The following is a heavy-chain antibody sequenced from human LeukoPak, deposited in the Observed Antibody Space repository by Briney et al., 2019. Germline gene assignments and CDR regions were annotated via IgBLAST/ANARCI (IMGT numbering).Heavy chain of an antibody. CDR2: ISGSGGST. D-gene: IGHD2-15*01. CDR3: ARYSGSPNAFDI. J-gene: IGHJ3*02. CDR1: GFTFSSYA. V-gene: IGHV3-23*01. Sequence: SGGSLRLSCAASGFTFSSYAMSWVRQAPGKRLEWVSAISGSGGSTYYADSVKGRFTISRDNSKNTLYLQMNSLRAEDTAVYYCARYSGSPNAFDIWGQGTMVTVSS.